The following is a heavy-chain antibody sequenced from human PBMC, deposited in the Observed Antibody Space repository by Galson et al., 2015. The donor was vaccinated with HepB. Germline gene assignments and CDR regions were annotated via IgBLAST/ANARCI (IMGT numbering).Heavy chain of an antibody. D-gene: IGHD2-2*01. CDR3: ARPINDYAGVVGAFDI. V-gene: IGHV1-69*13. Sequence: SVKVSCKASGGTFSSYAISWVRQAPGQGLEWMGGIIPIFGTANHAQKFQGRVTITADESTSTAYMELSSLRSEDTAVYYCARPINDYAGVVGAFDIWGQGTMVTVSS. CDR1: GGTFSSYA. J-gene: IGHJ3*02. CDR2: IIPIFGTA.